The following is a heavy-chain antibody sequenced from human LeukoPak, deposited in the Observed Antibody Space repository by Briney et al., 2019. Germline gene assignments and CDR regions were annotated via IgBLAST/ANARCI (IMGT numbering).Heavy chain of an antibody. CDR2: FNPENGET. J-gene: IGHJ4*02. Sequence: ASVKLSCKVSGYTLTELSMHWVRQAPGKGLEWMAGFNPENGETIYAQKFEGRVTITEDTSRDTAYMELSSLRSEATAVYYCATDSAITVGRYYFDYWGQGTLVTVSS. CDR3: ATDSAITVGRYYFDY. CDR1: GYTLTELS. V-gene: IGHV1-24*01. D-gene: IGHD1-14*01.